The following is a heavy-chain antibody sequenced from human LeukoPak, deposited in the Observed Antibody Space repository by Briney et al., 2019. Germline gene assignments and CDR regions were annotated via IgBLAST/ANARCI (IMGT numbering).Heavy chain of an antibody. J-gene: IGHJ3*01. Sequence: GESLKISCKASGYSFTTYWIGWVRQMPGKGLEWMGIIFPADSDTRYSPSFQGQVTVSAGKSISTAYLQWSSLKASDTAMYYCARWVTADRGKKDAFDVWGQGTMVTVSS. V-gene: IGHV5-51*01. CDR2: IFPADSDT. CDR3: ARWVTADRGKKDAFDV. CDR1: GYSFTTYW. D-gene: IGHD2-21*02.